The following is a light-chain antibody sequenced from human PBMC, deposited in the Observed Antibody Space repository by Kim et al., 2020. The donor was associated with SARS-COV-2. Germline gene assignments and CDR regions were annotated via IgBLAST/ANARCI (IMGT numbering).Light chain of an antibody. Sequence: EIVLTQSPVTLSLSPGERATLSCRASQSVSSYLAWYQQTPGQAPRLLIYGASNRATGIPARFSGSGSGTDFTLTISSLEPEDFAVYYCQQRSNWPLTFGGGTKVEI. J-gene: IGKJ4*01. CDR1: QSVSSY. CDR3: QQRSNWPLT. CDR2: GAS. V-gene: IGKV3-11*01.